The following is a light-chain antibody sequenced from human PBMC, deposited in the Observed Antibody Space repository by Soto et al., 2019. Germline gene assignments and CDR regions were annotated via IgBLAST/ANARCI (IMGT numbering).Light chain of an antibody. V-gene: IGLV3-21*02. Sequence: SYELTQPPSVSVAPGQTAMMTCGGNNIEIKSVHWYQQKPGQAPVLVVYDDGDRTTGIPERFSGSKSGNTATLTTSRVEAGDEADYYCHVWDTTNPVIFGGGTK. CDR2: DDG. J-gene: IGLJ2*01. CDR1: NIEIKS. CDR3: HVWDTTNPVI.